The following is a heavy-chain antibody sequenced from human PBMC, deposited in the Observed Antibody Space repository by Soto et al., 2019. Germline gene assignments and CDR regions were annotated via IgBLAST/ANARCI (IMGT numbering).Heavy chain of an antibody. V-gene: IGHV1-24*01. CDR2: FDPEDGET. J-gene: IGHJ6*03. CDR3: ATDNYIWGSYRRGLYYMDV. Sequence: ASVKVSCKVSGYTLTELSMHWVRQAPGKGLEWMGGFDPEDGETIYAQKFQGRVTMTEDTSTDTAYMELSSLRSEDTAVYYCATDNYIWGSYRRGLYYMDVWGKGTTVTVSS. CDR1: GYTLTELS. D-gene: IGHD3-16*02.